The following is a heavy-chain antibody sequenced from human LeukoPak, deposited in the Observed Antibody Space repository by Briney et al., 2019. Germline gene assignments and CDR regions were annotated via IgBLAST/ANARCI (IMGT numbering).Heavy chain of an antibody. CDR1: GFTFSSYA. Sequence: GGSLRLSCAASGFTFSSYAMSWVRQAPGKGLEWVSAISGSGGSTYYANSVKGRFTISRDNSKNTLYLQMNSLRAEDTAVYYCAKGSTMVRGPWSYWGQGTLVTVSS. CDR2: ISGSGGST. CDR3: AKGSTMVRGPWSY. D-gene: IGHD3-10*01. J-gene: IGHJ4*02. V-gene: IGHV3-23*01.